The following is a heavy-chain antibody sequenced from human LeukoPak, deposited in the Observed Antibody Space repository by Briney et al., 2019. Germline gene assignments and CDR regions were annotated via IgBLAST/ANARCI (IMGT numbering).Heavy chain of an antibody. CDR3: ARASDSSGYYAPQHYFDY. D-gene: IGHD3-22*01. V-gene: IGHV1-46*03. J-gene: IGHJ4*02. CDR1: GYTFTSYG. Sequence: ASVKVSCKASGYTFTSYGISWVRQAPGQGLEWMGIINPSGGSTSYAQKFQGRVTMTRDTSTSTVYMELSSLRSEDTAVYYCARASDSSGYYAPQHYFDYWGQGTLVTVSS. CDR2: INPSGGST.